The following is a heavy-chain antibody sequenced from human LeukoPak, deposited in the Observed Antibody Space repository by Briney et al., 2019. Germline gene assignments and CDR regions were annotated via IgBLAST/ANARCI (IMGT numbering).Heavy chain of an antibody. CDR3: ARGPYSSNWYVDC. Sequence: PGGSLRLSCAASGFTLSSYEMNWVRLAPGKGLEWISYISRTGNIIYYADSVKGRFTISRDSAKNSLYLQMNSLRAEDTAVYYCARGPYSSNWYVDCWGQGTLVTVAS. CDR2: ISRTGNII. V-gene: IGHV3-48*03. D-gene: IGHD6-13*01. CDR1: GFTLSSYE. J-gene: IGHJ4*02.